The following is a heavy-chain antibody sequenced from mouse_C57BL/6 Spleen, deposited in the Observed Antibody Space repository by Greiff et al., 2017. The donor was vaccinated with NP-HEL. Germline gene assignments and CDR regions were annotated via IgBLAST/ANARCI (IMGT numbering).Heavy chain of an antibody. D-gene: IGHD1-1*01. CDR2: INPSTGGT. V-gene: IGHV1-42*01. J-gene: IGHJ2*01. CDR1: GYSFTGYY. Sequence: EVKLMESGPELVKPGASVKISCKASGYSFTGYYMNWVKQSPEKSLEWIGEINPSTGGTTYNQKFKAKAKLTVDKSSSTADMQLKSLTSEDAAGYYGARGVLRKDFDYWGKGTTLTVAS. CDR3: ARGVLRKDFDY.